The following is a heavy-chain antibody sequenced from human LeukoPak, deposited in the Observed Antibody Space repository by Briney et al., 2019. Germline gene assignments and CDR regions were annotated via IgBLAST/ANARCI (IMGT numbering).Heavy chain of an antibody. CDR2: ISSSSSYI. Sequence: GGSLRLSCAASGFTFSSYSMNWVRQAPGKGLEWVSSISSSSSYIYYADSVKGRFTISRDNAKNSLYLQTNSLRAEDTAVYYCARDLGHYYDSSGYYFDYWGQGTLVTVSS. J-gene: IGHJ4*02. V-gene: IGHV3-21*01. D-gene: IGHD3-22*01. CDR3: ARDLGHYYDSSGYYFDY. CDR1: GFTFSSYS.